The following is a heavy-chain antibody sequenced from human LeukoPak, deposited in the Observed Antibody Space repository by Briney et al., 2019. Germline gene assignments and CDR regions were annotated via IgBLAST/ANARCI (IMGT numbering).Heavy chain of an antibody. CDR1: GFTFSSYA. J-gene: IGHJ4*02. Sequence: GGSLRLSCAASGFTFSSYALHWVRQAPGKGLEWVAVISYDGSNKYYADSVKGRFTISRDSSKNTLYLEMNSLRAEDTAVYYCARHYDTSGYHYFDFRGKGTLVTVSS. CDR2: ISYDGSNK. CDR3: ARHYDTSGYHYFDF. V-gene: IGHV3-30-3*01. D-gene: IGHD3-22*01.